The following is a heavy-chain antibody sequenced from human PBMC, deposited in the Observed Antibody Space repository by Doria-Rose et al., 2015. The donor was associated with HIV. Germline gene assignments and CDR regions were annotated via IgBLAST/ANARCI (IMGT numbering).Heavy chain of an antibody. J-gene: IGHJ4*02. D-gene: IGHD5-18*01. CDR1: GFTFKDYA. CDR3: GKGRIGGYSHGLSN. CDR2: ISWNGANI. V-gene: IGHV3-9*01. Sequence: VQLQESGGGLAQPGRSLRLSCAVSGFTFKDYAMHWVRQAPGKGLEWVSGISWNGANIGYAESVRGRFTSSRDNDKNSLYLQMNSLRAEDTALYYCGKGRIGGYSHGLSNWGQGSLVIVSS.